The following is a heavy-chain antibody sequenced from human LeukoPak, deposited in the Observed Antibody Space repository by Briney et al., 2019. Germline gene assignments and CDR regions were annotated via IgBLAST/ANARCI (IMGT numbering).Heavy chain of an antibody. D-gene: IGHD5-12*01. CDR1: GFTFNNYA. V-gene: IGHV3-23*01. J-gene: IGHJ4*02. Sequence: PGRSLRLSCAASGFTFNNYAMSWVRQAPGKGLEWVSVIGGGGGGTYYADSVKGRFTISRDNSKTTLYLQMSSLRAEDTAVYYCAKDRGYTGYDASDYWGQGTLVTVSS. CDR3: AKDRGYTGYDASDY. CDR2: IGGGGGGT.